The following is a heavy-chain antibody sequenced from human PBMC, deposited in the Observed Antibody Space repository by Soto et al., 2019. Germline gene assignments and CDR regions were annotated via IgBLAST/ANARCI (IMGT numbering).Heavy chain of an antibody. CDR1: GGSISSYY. V-gene: IGHV4-59*01. J-gene: IGHJ4*02. CDR2: IYYSGST. Sequence: PWETLSLTCTVSGGSISSYYWSWIRQPPGKGLEWIGYIYYSGSTNYNPSLKSRVTISVDTSKNQFSLKLSPVTAADTAVYYCARGLYDFWSGYPYTPPVYYFDYWGQGTLVTVSS. D-gene: IGHD3-3*01. CDR3: ARGLYDFWSGYPYTPPVYYFDY.